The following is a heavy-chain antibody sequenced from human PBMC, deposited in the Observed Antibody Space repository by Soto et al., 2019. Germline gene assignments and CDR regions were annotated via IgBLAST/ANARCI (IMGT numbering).Heavy chain of an antibody. CDR2: INSDGSST. CDR3: ARDRWRYCSGGSCYSYYYYGMDV. V-gene: IGHV3-74*01. J-gene: IGHJ6*02. CDR1: GFTFSSYW. D-gene: IGHD2-15*01. Sequence: GGSLRLSCAASGFTFSSYWMHWVRQAPGKGLVWVSRINSDGSSTSYADSVKGRFTISRDNAKNTLYLQMNSLRAGDTAVYYCARDRWRYCSGGSCYSYYYYGMDVWGQGTTVTVSS.